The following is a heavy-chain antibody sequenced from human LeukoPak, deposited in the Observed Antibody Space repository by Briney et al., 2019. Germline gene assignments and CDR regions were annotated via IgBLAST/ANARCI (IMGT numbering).Heavy chain of an antibody. CDR3: AREGEYYDYVWGSYRPPYYFDY. D-gene: IGHD3-16*02. Sequence: GVSLTLSCAASGFTFSSYALQCDRQAPGKGLEGGAGISYDGSNKYYADSVKGRFTISTDNSKDTLYLQMSSLRAEDRDVYYCAREGEYYDYVWGSYRPPYYFDYWGQGTLVTVSS. J-gene: IGHJ4*02. CDR1: GFTFSSYA. CDR2: ISYDGSNK. V-gene: IGHV3-30-3*01.